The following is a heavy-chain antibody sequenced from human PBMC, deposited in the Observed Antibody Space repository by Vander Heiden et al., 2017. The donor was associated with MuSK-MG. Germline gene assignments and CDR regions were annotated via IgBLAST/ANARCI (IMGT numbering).Heavy chain of an antibody. Sequence: EVQLVESGGGLVQPGGSLKLSCAASGFTFSGSAMHWVRQASGKGLGWVGRIRSKANSYATAYAASVKGRFTISRDDSKNTAYLQMNSLKTEDTAVYYCTRHVFYGDEAPWGQGTLVTVSS. V-gene: IGHV3-73*01. CDR1: GFTFSGSA. CDR3: TRHVFYGDEAP. CDR2: IRSKANSYAT. D-gene: IGHD4-17*01. J-gene: IGHJ4*02.